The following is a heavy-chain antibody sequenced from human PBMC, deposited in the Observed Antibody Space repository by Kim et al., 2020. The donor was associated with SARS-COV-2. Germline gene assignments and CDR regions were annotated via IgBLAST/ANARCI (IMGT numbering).Heavy chain of an antibody. CDR2: ISSSSSYI. J-gene: IGHJ3*02. Sequence: GGSLRLSCAASGFTFSSYSMNWVRQAPGKGLEWVSSISSSSSYIYYADSVKGRFTISRDNAKNSLYLQMNSLRAEDTAVYYCARDIGVLEWELESAFDIWGQGTMVTVSS. V-gene: IGHV3-21*01. D-gene: IGHD3-3*01. CDR1: GFTFSSYS. CDR3: ARDIGVLEWELESAFDI.